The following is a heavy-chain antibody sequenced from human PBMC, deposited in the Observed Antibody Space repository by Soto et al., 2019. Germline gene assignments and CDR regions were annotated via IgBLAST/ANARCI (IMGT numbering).Heavy chain of an antibody. D-gene: IGHD3-16*01. V-gene: IGHV3-21*01. Sequence: EVQLVESGGGLVKPGGSLRLSCAASGFTFSSYSMNWVRQAPGKGLEWVSSISSSSSYIYYADSVKGRFTISRDNAKNSLYLQMNSLRAEDTAVYYCARVAYYDYVWGSYIYYYYYGMDVWGQGTTVNVS. CDR1: GFTFSSYS. CDR2: ISSSSSYI. CDR3: ARVAYYDYVWGSYIYYYYYGMDV. J-gene: IGHJ6*02.